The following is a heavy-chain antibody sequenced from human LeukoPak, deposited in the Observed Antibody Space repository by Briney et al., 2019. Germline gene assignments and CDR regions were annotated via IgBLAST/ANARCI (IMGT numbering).Heavy chain of an antibody. Sequence: GGSLRLSCAASGFTFSSYSMNWVRQAPGKGLEWVSSISSSSSYIYYADSVKGRFTISRDNAKNSLYLQMNSLRAEDTAVYYCARLYSHPTYYYDSSGYWYFDLWGRGTLVTVSS. J-gene: IGHJ2*01. V-gene: IGHV3-21*01. CDR2: ISSSSSYI. CDR1: GFTFSSYS. CDR3: ARLYSHPTYYYDSSGYWYFDL. D-gene: IGHD3-22*01.